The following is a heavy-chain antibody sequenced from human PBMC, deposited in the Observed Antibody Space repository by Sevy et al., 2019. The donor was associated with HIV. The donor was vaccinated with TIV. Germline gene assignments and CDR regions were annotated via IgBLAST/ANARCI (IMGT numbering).Heavy chain of an antibody. J-gene: IGHJ3*02. Sequence: GGSLRLSCTASGFTFSNHAMHWVRQGPGKGPEWVAFIRNDGSHEYYADSVKGRFTISRDNSKNTLYLQMNSLRPEDTAVYYDARDRKVLLVVYAIPFDAVDIWGQGTMVTVSS. CDR1: GFTFSNHA. CDR2: IRNDGSHE. V-gene: IGHV3-30*02. CDR3: ARDRKVLLVVYAIPFDAVDI. D-gene: IGHD2-8*02.